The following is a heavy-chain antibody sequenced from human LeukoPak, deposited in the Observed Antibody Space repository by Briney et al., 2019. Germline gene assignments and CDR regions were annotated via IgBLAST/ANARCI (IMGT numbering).Heavy chain of an antibody. CDR3: ARDLNGRVGAFDY. V-gene: IGHV3-48*02. CDR2: ISSGSSTI. Sequence: QASETLSLTCAVYGGSFSNYYWSWIRQPPGKGLEWVSYISSGSSTIYYADSVKGRFTISRDNAKNSLYLQMNSLRDEDTAVYYCARDLNGRVGAFDYWGQGTLVTVSS. J-gene: IGHJ4*02. D-gene: IGHD1-26*01. CDR1: GGSFSNYY.